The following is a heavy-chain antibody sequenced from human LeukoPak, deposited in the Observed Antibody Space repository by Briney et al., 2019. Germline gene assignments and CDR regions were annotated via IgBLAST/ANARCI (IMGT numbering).Heavy chain of an antibody. CDR3: ARAGDSNGWYAFGLFDS. V-gene: IGHV3-11*04. CDR1: GFTFSDYY. CDR2: ISSTSGHII. J-gene: IGHJ4*02. Sequence: GGSLRLSCAASGFTFSDYYMSWIRQAPGKGLEWVSYISSTSGHIIYYADSVKGRFTISRDNAKNSLYLQMNSLRAEDTAVYYCARAGDSNGWYAFGLFDSWGQGTLVTVSS. D-gene: IGHD6-19*01.